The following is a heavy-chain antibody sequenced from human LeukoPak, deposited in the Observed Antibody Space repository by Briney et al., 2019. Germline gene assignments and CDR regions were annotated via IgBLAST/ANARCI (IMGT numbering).Heavy chain of an antibody. Sequence: KPSETLSLTCAAYGGSFSGYYWSWIRQPPGKGLEWIGEINHSGSTNYNPSLKSRVTISVDTSKNQFSLKLSSVTAADTAVYYCARESRRRYCSSTSCFSYWFDLWGQGTLVTVSS. D-gene: IGHD2-2*01. CDR2: INHSGST. CDR3: ARESRRRYCSSTSCFSYWFDL. J-gene: IGHJ5*02. V-gene: IGHV4-34*01. CDR1: GGSFSGYY.